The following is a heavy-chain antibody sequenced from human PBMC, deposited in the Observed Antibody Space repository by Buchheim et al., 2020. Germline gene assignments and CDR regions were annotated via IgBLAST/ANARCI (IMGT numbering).Heavy chain of an antibody. CDR2: IKQDGSEK. D-gene: IGHD5-18*01. V-gene: IGHV3-7*01. CDR1: GFSFSTSW. Sequence: EVQLVESGGGLVQPGGSLRLSCAASGFSFSTSWMTWVRQAPGKGLEWVANIKQDGSEKYYVVSVKGRFTISRDNAKNSLYLQMNSLRAADTAVYYCARGTYSYGCWGQGTL. CDR3: ARGTYSYGC. J-gene: IGHJ4*02.